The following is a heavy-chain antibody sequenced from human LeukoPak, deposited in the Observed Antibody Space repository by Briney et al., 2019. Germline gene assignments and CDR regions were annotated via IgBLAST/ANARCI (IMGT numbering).Heavy chain of an antibody. V-gene: IGHV3-30*02. J-gene: IGHJ6*03. Sequence: GGSLRLSCAASAFTFRKHAMHWVRQAPGKGLEWVAFIRYDGSNKYYAASVKGRFTISRGNSKNTLYLQMNSLRAEDTAVYYCAKLVGVLGDYGPTSDQNYYYYYYMDVWGKGTTVTISS. CDR1: AFTFRKHA. D-gene: IGHD4-17*01. CDR3: AKLVGVLGDYGPTSDQNYYYYYYMDV. CDR2: IRYDGSNK.